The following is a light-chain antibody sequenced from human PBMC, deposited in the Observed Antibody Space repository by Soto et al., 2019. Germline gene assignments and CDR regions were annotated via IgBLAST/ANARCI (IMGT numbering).Light chain of an antibody. CDR3: QTWGSGIVV. CDR1: SGHSNYA. V-gene: IGLV4-69*01. Sequence: QSVLTQSPSASASLGASVKLTCTLSSGHSNYAIAWHQQQSEKGPRYLMKLNSDGSHSKGDGIPDRFSGSSSGAQRYLTISSLLSEDEAAYYCQTWGSGIVVFGGGTTLTVL. J-gene: IGLJ2*01. CDR2: LNSDGSH.